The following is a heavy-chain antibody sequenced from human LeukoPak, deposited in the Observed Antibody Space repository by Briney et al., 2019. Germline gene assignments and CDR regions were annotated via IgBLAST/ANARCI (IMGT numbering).Heavy chain of an antibody. Sequence: EASVKVSCKASGYTFTGYYMHWVRQAPGQGLEWMGWINPNSGGTNYAQKFQGRVTITRNTSISTAYMELSSLRSEDTAVYYCARGRFRLPFGDYVWGSYRSRYYFDYWGQGTLVTVSS. J-gene: IGHJ4*02. CDR1: GYTFTGYY. CDR3: ARGRFRLPFGDYVWGSYRSRYYFDY. D-gene: IGHD3-16*02. V-gene: IGHV1-2*02. CDR2: INPNSGGT.